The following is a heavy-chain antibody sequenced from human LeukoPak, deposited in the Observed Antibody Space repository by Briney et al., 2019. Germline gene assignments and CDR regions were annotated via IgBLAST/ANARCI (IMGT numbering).Heavy chain of an antibody. Sequence: SETLSLTCAVYGGSFSGYYWSWIHQPPGKGLEWIGEINHSGSTNYNPSLKSRVTISVDTSKNQFSLKLSSVTAADTAVYYCARGKVYYDSSGYYPLYDYWGQGTLVTVSS. CDR2: INHSGST. D-gene: IGHD3-22*01. J-gene: IGHJ4*02. CDR3: ARGKVYYDSSGYYPLYDY. V-gene: IGHV4-34*01. CDR1: GGSFSGYY.